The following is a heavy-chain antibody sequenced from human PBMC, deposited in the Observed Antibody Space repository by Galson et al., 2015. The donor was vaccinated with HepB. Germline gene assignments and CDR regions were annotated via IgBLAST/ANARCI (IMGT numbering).Heavy chain of an antibody. J-gene: IGHJ6*02. V-gene: IGHV3-33*01. CDR2: IWYDGSNK. CDR1: GFTFSSYG. CDR3: ARDYYDSSVGGYGMDV. Sequence: CAASGFTFSSYGMHWVRQAPGKGLEWVAVIWYDGSNKYYADSVKGRFTISRDNSKNTLYLQMNSLRAEDTAVYYCARDYYDSSVGGYGMDVWGQGTTVTVSS. D-gene: IGHD3-22*01.